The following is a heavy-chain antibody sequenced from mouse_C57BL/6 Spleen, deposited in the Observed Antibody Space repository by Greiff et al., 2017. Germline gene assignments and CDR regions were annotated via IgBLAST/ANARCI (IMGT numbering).Heavy chain of an antibody. D-gene: IGHD1-1*01. CDR3: AITTVVARYFDV. CDR1: GYTFTSYW. Sequence: VQLQQSGAELVKPGASVKLSCKASGYTFTSYWMHWVKQRPGQGLEWIGYINPSSGYTNYNQKFKDKATLTEDKSSSTAYMQLSSLTYDDSAVYYCAITTVVARYFDVWGTGTTVTVSS. J-gene: IGHJ1*03. CDR2: INPSSGYT. V-gene: IGHV1-7*01.